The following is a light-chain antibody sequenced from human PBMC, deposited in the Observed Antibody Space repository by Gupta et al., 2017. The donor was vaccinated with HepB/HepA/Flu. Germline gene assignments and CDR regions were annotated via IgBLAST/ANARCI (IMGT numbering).Light chain of an antibody. CDR1: QSLLHSNGNNY. J-gene: IGKJ5*01. CDR3: MQALQTLT. Sequence: DIVMTQSPLSLPVIPGEPASISCRSSQSLLHSNGNNYLGWYLQKPGQSPQLLIYLGSNRASGVPDRFSGSGSGTDFTLKISRVEAEDVGVYYFMQALQTLTFGQGTRLEIK. CDR2: LGS. V-gene: IGKV2-28*01.